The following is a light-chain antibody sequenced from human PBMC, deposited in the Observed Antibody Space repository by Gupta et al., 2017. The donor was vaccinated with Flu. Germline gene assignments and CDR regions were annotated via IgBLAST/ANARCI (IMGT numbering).Light chain of an antibody. J-gene: IGKJ3*01. Sequence: DIQMTQPPSSLSASVGDRVTITCRASQDISHYLAWFQQKPGNAPESLIYAASSLQRGVPSRFSGSGSGTDFTLTISSLHPEALATYYCQQYSSYPFTFGHGTKVDVK. CDR3: QQYSSYPFT. CDR2: AAS. V-gene: IGKV1-16*01. CDR1: QDISHY.